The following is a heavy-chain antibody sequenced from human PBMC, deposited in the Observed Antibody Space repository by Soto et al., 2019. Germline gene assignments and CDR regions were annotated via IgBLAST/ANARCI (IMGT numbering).Heavy chain of an antibody. CDR1: GGSISSSNW. CDR3: ARAVRGARPTAAGTGDY. J-gene: IGHJ4*02. CDR2: IYHSGST. D-gene: IGHD6-13*01. V-gene: IGHV4-4*02. Sequence: PSETLSLTYAVSGGSISSSNWLSWVLQPPWKGLEWIGEIYHSGSTNYNPSLKSRVTISVDKSKNQFSLKLSSVTAADTAVYYCARAVRGARPTAAGTGDYWGQGTLVTVSS.